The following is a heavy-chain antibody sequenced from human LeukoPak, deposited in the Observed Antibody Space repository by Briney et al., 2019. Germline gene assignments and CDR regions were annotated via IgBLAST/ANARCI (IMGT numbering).Heavy chain of an antibody. CDR3: AGITMVRGVISHFDY. V-gene: IGHV1-18*01. Sequence: GASVTVSCKASGYTFTSYGISWVRQAPGQGLEWMGWISAYNGNTNYAQKLQGRVTMTTDTSTSTAYMELRSLRSDDTAVYYCAGITMVRGVISHFDYWGQGTLVTVSS. J-gene: IGHJ4*02. CDR1: GYTFTSYG. CDR2: ISAYNGNT. D-gene: IGHD3-10*01.